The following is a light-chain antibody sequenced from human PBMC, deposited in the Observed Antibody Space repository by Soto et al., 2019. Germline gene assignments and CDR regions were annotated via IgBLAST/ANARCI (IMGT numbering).Light chain of an antibody. J-gene: IGLJ2*01. CDR1: SSDVGSYNL. V-gene: IGLV2-23*01. Sequence: QSALTQPASVSGSPGQSITISCTGTSSDVGSYNLVSWYQQHPGKAPKLMIYEGSKRPSGLSNRFSGSKSGNTASLTISGLQAEDEADYYCCSYAGSSTHVVFGGGTQLTVL. CDR3: CSYAGSSTHVV. CDR2: EGS.